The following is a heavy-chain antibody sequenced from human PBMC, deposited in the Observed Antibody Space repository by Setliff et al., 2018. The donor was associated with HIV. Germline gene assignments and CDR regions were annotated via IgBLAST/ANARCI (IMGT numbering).Heavy chain of an antibody. D-gene: IGHD5-12*01. Sequence: ASVKVSCKASGFTFIGDYMHWVRQAPGQGLEWMGWINPNSGGTNFAQKFQGRVTMTRDTSISTAYMELSRLRSDDTAVYYCARGGLATGAFDIWGQGTMVTVS. CDR2: INPNSGGT. CDR3: ARGGLATGAFDI. J-gene: IGHJ3*02. CDR1: GFTFIGDY. V-gene: IGHV1-2*02.